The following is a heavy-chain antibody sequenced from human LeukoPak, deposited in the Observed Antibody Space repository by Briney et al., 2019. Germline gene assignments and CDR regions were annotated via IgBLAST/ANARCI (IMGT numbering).Heavy chain of an antibody. Sequence: GGSLRLSCAASGFTFSSYAMHWVRQAPGKGLEWVAVISYDGSNKYYADSVKGRFTISRDNSKNTLYLQMNSLRAEDTAVYYCARDHAYYGSGRPPGFDYWGQGTLVTVSS. D-gene: IGHD3-10*01. J-gene: IGHJ4*02. CDR3: ARDHAYYGSGRPPGFDY. CDR1: GFTFSSYA. CDR2: ISYDGSNK. V-gene: IGHV3-30-3*01.